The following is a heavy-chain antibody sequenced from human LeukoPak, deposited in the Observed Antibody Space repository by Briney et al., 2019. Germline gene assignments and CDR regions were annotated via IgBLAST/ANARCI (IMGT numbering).Heavy chain of an antibody. CDR1: GFTFSSYS. CDR2: ISSSSSYI. Sequence: GGSLRLSCAASGFTFSSYSMNWVRQAPGKGLEWVSSISSSSSYIYYADSVKGRFTISRDNAKNSLYLQMNSLRAEDTAVYYCARDCTNGVCYTDAFDIWGQGTMVTVSS. CDR3: ARDCTNGVCYTDAFDI. D-gene: IGHD2-8*01. V-gene: IGHV3-21*01. J-gene: IGHJ3*02.